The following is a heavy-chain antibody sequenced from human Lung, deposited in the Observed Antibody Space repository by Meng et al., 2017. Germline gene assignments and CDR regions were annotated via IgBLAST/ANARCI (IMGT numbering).Heavy chain of an antibody. CDR3: AREGEYDFWSGYYTGIYYYGMDV. J-gene: IGHJ6*02. D-gene: IGHD3-3*01. V-gene: IGHV3-7*01. CDR1: GFTFSSYW. Sequence: GGSLRLSCAASGFTFSSYWMSWVRQAPGKGLEWVANIKKDGSEKYYVDSVKGRFTISRDNAKNSLYLQMNSLRAEDTAVYYCAREGEYDFWSGYYTGIYYYGMDVWGQGTMVTVSS. CDR2: IKKDGSEK.